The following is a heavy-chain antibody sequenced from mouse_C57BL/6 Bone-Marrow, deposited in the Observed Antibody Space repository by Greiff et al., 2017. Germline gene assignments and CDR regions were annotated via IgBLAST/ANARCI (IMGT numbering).Heavy chain of an antibody. CDR3: ARVATTVGDWFAY. J-gene: IGHJ3*01. D-gene: IGHD1-1*01. CDR1: GFTFSDYY. V-gene: IGHV5-16*01. Sequence: EVQVVESEGGLVQPGSSMKLSCTASGFTFSDYYMAWVRQVPEKGLEWVANINYDGSSTYYLDSLKSRFIISRDNAKNILYLQMSSLKSEDTATYYCARVATTVGDWFAYWGQGTLVTVSA. CDR2: INYDGSST.